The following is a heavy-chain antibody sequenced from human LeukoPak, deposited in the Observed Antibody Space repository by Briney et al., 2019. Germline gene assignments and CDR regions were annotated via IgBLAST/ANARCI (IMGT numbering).Heavy chain of an antibody. V-gene: IGHV4-34*01. Sequence: PSETLSLTCAVYGGSFSGYYWSWIRQPPGKGLEWIGEINHSGSANYNPSLKSRVTISVDTSKNQFSLKLSSVTAADTAVYYSARGRKDIVVVPAAIFNYWGQGTLVTVSS. CDR3: ARGRKDIVVVPAAIFNY. D-gene: IGHD2-2*01. J-gene: IGHJ4*02. CDR1: GGSFSGYY. CDR2: INHSGSA.